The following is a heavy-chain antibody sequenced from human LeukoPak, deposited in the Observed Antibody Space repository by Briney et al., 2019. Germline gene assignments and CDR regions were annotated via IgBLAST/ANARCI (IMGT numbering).Heavy chain of an antibody. CDR1: GYTFTSYA. V-gene: IGHV1-3*01. CDR2: INAGNGNT. Sequence: ASVKVSCKASGYTFTSYAMHWVRQAPGQRLEWMGWINAGNGNTKYSQKFQGRVTITRDTSASTAYMELSSLRSEDTAVYYCARDPIYCTNGVCYEFDYWGQGTLVTVSS. J-gene: IGHJ4*02. CDR3: ARDPIYCTNGVCYEFDY. D-gene: IGHD2-8*01.